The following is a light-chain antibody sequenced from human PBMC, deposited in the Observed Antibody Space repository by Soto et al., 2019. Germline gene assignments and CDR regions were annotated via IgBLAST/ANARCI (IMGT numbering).Light chain of an antibody. CDR1: QSVSSN. V-gene: IGKV3-15*01. CDR3: QQRSNWPPIT. Sequence: IVMTQSPGTLSVSPGERAALSCRASQSVSSNLAWYQQKPGQAPRLLIYGASSRATGIPARFSGSGSETEFTLTISSLQSEDFAVYYCQQRSNWPPITFGQGTRLEIK. CDR2: GAS. J-gene: IGKJ5*01.